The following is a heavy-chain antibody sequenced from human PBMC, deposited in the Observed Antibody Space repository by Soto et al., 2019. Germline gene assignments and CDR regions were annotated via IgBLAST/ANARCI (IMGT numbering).Heavy chain of an antibody. CDR3: ARDKRTVTTFGYYYYGMDV. J-gene: IGHJ6*02. CDR2: ISYDRSNK. CDR1: GFTFSSYA. V-gene: IGHV3-30-3*01. Sequence: QVQLVESGGGVVQPGRSLRLSCAASGFTFSSYAMHWVRQAPGKGLERVAVISYDRSNKYYADSVKGRFTISRDNSKNTLSLQMNSLRAEDTSVYYCARDKRTVTTFGYYYYGMDVCGQGTTVTVSS. D-gene: IGHD4-4*01.